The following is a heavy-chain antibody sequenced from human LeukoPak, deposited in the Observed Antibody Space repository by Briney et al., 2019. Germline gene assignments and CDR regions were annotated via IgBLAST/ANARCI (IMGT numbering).Heavy chain of an antibody. V-gene: IGHV1-69*13. CDR1: GYTFTSYA. CDR3: ASSGGGNSPYYYYYMDV. Sequence: GASVKVSCKASGYTFTSYAISWVRQAPGQGLEWMGGIIPIFGTANYAQKFQGRVTITADESTSTAYMELSSLRSEDTAVYYCASSGGGNSPYYYYYMDVWGKGTTVTISS. D-gene: IGHD4-23*01. J-gene: IGHJ6*03. CDR2: IIPIFGTA.